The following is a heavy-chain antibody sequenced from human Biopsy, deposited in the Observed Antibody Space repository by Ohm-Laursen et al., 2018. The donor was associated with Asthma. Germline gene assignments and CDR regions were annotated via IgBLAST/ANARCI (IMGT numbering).Heavy chain of an antibody. CDR3: AKSADYYDSTDYLDF. CDR1: GFSFDDCA. V-gene: IGHV3-9*01. J-gene: IGHJ4*01. D-gene: IGHD3-22*01. Sequence: RSLRLSCTASGFSFDDCAMHWVRQAPGKGLEWASSISWNSGNIDYAVSVKGRFTISRDNAKNSLYLQMQSLRPEDTAFYYCAKSADYYDSTDYLDFWGRGTLVTVSS. CDR2: ISWNSGNI.